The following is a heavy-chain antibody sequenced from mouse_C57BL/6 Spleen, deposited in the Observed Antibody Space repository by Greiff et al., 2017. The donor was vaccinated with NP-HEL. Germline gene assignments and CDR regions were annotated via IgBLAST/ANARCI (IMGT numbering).Heavy chain of an antibody. D-gene: IGHD2-10*02. CDR1: GFNIKTIY. Sequence: VQLQQSVAELVRPGASVKLSCTASGFNIKTIYMPWVKLRPELGLAWFVLFVPANGNTKYAPKFQGKAPITADTPANTAYLQLSSLTSEDTAIYYCAREGYGNDDFDYWGQGTTLTVSS. CDR3: AREGYGNDDFDY. V-gene: IGHV14-3*01. J-gene: IGHJ2*01. CDR2: FVPANGNT.